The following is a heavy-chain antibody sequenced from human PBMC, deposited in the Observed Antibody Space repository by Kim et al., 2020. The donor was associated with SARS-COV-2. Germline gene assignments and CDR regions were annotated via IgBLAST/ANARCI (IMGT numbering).Heavy chain of an antibody. D-gene: IGHD3-10*01. CDR3: ARGAYGGGSGSYENYYYGMDV. CDR1: GDSVSSNSAA. J-gene: IGHJ6*02. CDR2: TYYRSKWYN. Sequence: SQTLSLTCAISGDSVSSNSAAWNWIRQSPSRGLEWLGRTYYRSKWYNDYAVSVKSRITINPDTSKNQFSLQLNSVTPEDTAVYYCARGAYGGGSGSYENYYYGMDVWGQGTMVTVSS. V-gene: IGHV6-1*01.